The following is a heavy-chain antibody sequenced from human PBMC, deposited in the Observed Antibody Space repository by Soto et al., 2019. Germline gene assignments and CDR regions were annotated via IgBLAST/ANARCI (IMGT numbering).Heavy chain of an antibody. Sequence: ASVKVSCKASGYTFTSYYMHWVRQAPGQGLEWMGIINPSGGSTSYAQKFQGRVTMTRDTSTSTVSMELSSLRSEDTAVYYCARDKKLYYDSSGFIPQYYFDYWGQGTLVTVSS. J-gene: IGHJ4*02. CDR2: INPSGGST. CDR1: GYTFTSYY. CDR3: ARDKKLYYDSSGFIPQYYFDY. D-gene: IGHD3-22*01. V-gene: IGHV1-46*01.